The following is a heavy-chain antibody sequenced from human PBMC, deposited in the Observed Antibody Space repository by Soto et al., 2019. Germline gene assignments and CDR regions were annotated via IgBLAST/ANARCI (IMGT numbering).Heavy chain of an antibody. J-gene: IGHJ6*02. CDR3: ARDRRSSSFSREKGYYYGMDV. Sequence: SQTLSLTCVISGDSVPSNSAAWNWIRQSPSRGLEWLGRTYYRSKWYNDYAVSVKSRITINPDTSKNQFSLQLNSVTPEDTAVYYCARDRRSSSFSREKGYYYGMDVWGQGTTVTVSS. D-gene: IGHD6-6*01. CDR1: GDSVPSNSAA. CDR2: TYYRSKWYN. V-gene: IGHV6-1*01.